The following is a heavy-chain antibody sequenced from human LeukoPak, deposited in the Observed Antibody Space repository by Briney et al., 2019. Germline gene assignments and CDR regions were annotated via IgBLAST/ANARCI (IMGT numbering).Heavy chain of an antibody. CDR3: ARDPRNVGLAP. Sequence: GGSLRLSCVASGFSLSGYWMYWVRQAPGKGLMYISRNNGDGSTTNYADVVKGRFTMSGDNVKNTLYLQMNSLRVEDTAVYYCARDPRNVGLAPWGQGTLVTVSS. V-gene: IGHV3-74*01. J-gene: IGHJ5*02. D-gene: IGHD2-15*01. CDR1: GFSLSGYW. CDR2: NNGDGSTT.